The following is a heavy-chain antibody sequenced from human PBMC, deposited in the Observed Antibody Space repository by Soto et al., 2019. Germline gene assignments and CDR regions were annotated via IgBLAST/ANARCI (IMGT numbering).Heavy chain of an antibody. J-gene: IGHJ4*02. CDR2: IYYSGST. CDR3: ARDYASNCGGECYPGSFDY. Sequence: PSETLSLTCTVSGGSISSGGYYWSWIRQHPGKGLEWIGYIYYSGSTYYNPSLKSRVTISVDTSKNQFSLKLSSVTAADTAVYYCARDYASNCGGECYPGSFDYWGQGTLVTVSS. D-gene: IGHD2-21*01. CDR1: GGSISSGGYY. V-gene: IGHV4-31*03.